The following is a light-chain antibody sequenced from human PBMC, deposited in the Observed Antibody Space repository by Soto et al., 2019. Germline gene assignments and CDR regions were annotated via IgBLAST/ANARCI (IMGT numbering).Light chain of an antibody. CDR2: GAS. J-gene: IGKJ4*01. CDR1: QSIGHF. CDR3: QQYGSSPLT. Sequence: DIMVTQSPATLSLSPGESATLSCRASQSIGHFLVWYQQKPGQAPRLLIYGASSRATGIPDRFSGSGSGTDLTITISRLEPEDGEVYYGQQYGSSPLTFGGGTKVDNK. V-gene: IGKV3-20*01.